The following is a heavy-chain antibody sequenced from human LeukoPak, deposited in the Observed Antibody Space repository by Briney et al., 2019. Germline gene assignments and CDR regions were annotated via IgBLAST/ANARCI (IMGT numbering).Heavy chain of an antibody. D-gene: IGHD3-10*01. J-gene: IGHJ4*02. V-gene: IGHV4-34*01. CDR1: GGSFSGYY. CDR3: ARVGWNYYGSGSYYNQFPHFDY. CDR2: INHSGST. Sequence: SETLSLTCAVYGGSFSGYYWSWIRQPPGKGLEWIGEINHSGSTNYNPSIKSRVTISVDTSKNQFSLKLSSVTAADTAVYYCARVGWNYYGSGSYYNQFPHFDYWGQGTLVTVSS.